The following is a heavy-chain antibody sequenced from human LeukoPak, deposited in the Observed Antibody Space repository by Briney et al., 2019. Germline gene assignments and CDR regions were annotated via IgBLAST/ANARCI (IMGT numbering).Heavy chain of an antibody. CDR2: ISSGGST. J-gene: IGHJ4*02. D-gene: IGHD3-16*01. CDR3: AKGMPIPDY. CDR1: GFTFSSYE. Sequence: GGSLRLSCAASGFTFSSYEMNWVRQAPGKGLEWVSYISSGGSTYYADSVKGRFTISRDNSKNTLYLQMNSLRAEDTAVYYCAKGMPIPDYWGQGTLVTVSS. V-gene: IGHV3-23*01.